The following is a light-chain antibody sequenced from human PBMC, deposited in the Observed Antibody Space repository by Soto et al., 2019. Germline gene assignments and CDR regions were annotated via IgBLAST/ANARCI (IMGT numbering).Light chain of an antibody. J-gene: IGLJ2*01. V-gene: IGLV2-14*01. CDR3: TSYTTRTTQV. CDR2: EVK. Sequence: QSVLTQPASVSGSPGQSITISCTGTSRDIGAYNFVSWYQHHPDKAPKLIIYEVKNRPSGVSDRFSGSKSGNTASLTISGLQAEDEADYYCTSYTTRTTQVFGGGTKVTVL. CDR1: SRDIGAYNF.